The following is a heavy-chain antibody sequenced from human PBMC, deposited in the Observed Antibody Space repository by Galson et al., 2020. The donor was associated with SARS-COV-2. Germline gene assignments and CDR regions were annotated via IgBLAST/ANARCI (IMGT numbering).Heavy chain of an antibody. Sequence: GESLKISCAASGFTFSSYEMNWVRQAPGKGLEGVSYISSSGSTIYYADSVKGRFTISRDNAKNSLYLQMNSLRAEDTAVYYCASGYCSGGSCYPLHAFDIWGQGTMVTVSS. CDR1: GFTFSSYE. J-gene: IGHJ3*02. D-gene: IGHD2-15*01. V-gene: IGHV3-48*03. CDR3: ASGYCSGGSCYPLHAFDI. CDR2: ISSSGSTI.